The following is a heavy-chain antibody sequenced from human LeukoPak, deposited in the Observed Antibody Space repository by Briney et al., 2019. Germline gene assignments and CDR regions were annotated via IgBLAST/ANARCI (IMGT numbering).Heavy chain of an antibody. Sequence: SETLSLTCSVSGGSISTYYWSWIRQPPGKGLEWYGYINYSGNTNYNHSLKSRGTISIDTAKNQFSVKLTSVTAGDTDVYFCARARGGTCFYHGGVDVWGRGTGVSVSS. CDR3: ARARGGTCFYHGGVDV. CDR2: INYSGNT. V-gene: IGHV4-59*01. CDR1: GGSISTYY. J-gene: IGHJ6*02. D-gene: IGHD3-16*01.